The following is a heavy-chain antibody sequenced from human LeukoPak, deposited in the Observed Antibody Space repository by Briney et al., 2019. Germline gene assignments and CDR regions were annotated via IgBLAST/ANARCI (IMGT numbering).Heavy chain of an antibody. V-gene: IGHV4-39*01. CDR3: ASPWGDYGRAFDY. Sequence: PSETLSLTCTVSGGSISSSSYYWGWIRQPPGKGLEWIGSIYYSGSTYYNPSLKSRVTISVDTSKNQFSLKLSSVTAADTAVYYCASPWGDYGRAFDYWGQGTLVTVSS. D-gene: IGHD4-17*01. CDR2: IYYSGST. J-gene: IGHJ4*02. CDR1: GGSISSSSYY.